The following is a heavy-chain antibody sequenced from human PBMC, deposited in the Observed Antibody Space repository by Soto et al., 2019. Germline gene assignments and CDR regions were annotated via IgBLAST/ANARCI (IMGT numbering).Heavy chain of an antibody. Sequence: GGSLRLSCVASGFTFSDHYMDWVRQAPGKGLEWVGRARNKANSYTTEYAASVKGRFTISRDDSKNSLYLQMDSLKTEDTAVYYCARDLLWFGEHPSYGMDVWGQGTTVTVSS. CDR1: GFTFSDHY. CDR2: ARNKANSYTT. CDR3: ARDLLWFGEHPSYGMDV. V-gene: IGHV3-72*01. J-gene: IGHJ6*02. D-gene: IGHD3-10*01.